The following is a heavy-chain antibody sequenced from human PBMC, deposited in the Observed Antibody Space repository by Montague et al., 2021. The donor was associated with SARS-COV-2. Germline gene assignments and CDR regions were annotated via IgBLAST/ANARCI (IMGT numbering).Heavy chain of an antibody. J-gene: IGHJ6*02. Sequence: SLRLTCAASGFTFSSYAMHWVRQAPGKGLEWVAVISYDGSNKYYADSVKGRFTISRDNSKNTLYLQMNSLRAEDTAVYYCARDLGGYYGMDVWGQGTRSPSP. CDR3: ARDLGGYYGMDV. CDR2: ISYDGSNK. V-gene: IGHV3-30*04. D-gene: IGHD2-15*01. CDR1: GFTFSSYA.